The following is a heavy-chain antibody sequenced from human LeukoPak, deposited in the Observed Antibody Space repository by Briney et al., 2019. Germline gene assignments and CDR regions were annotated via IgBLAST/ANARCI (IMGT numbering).Heavy chain of an antibody. Sequence: ASVKVSCKASGYTFTGYYMHWVRKAPVQGLEWMGWINPNIGGTNYAQKFQGWVTMTRDTSISTAYMELSRLRSDDTAVYYCARSVVQGVIVVVPAAISWFDPWGQGTLVTVSS. V-gene: IGHV1-2*04. CDR1: GYTFTGYY. CDR2: INPNIGGT. D-gene: IGHD2-2*01. J-gene: IGHJ5*02. CDR3: ARSVVQGVIVVVPAAISWFDP.